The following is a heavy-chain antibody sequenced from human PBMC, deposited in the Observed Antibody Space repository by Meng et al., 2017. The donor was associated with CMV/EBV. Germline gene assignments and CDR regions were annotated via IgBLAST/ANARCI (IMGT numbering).Heavy chain of an antibody. D-gene: IGHD2-8*01. CDR1: GSSISSYY. CDR2: IYYSGST. Sequence: SETLSLTCTVSGSSISSYYWSWIRQPPGKGLEWIGYIYYSGSTNYNPSLKSRVTISVDTSKNQFSLKLSSVTAADTAVYYCATPTNYYYGMDVWGQGTTVTVSS. CDR3: ATPTNYYYGMDV. V-gene: IGHV4-59*01. J-gene: IGHJ6*02.